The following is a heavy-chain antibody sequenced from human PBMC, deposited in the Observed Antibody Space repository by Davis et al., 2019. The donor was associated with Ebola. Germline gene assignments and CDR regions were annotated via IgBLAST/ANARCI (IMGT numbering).Heavy chain of an antibody. CDR1: GFTFSSYA. CDR2: IGGSDGST. Sequence: GESLKISCEGTGFTFSSYAMSWVRQAPGKGLEWVSGIGGSDGSTYYADSVKGRFTISRDNSKNTLYLQMNSLRAEDTAVYYCAKDQYQLPSSYFQHWGQGTLVTVSS. J-gene: IGHJ1*01. D-gene: IGHD2-2*01. V-gene: IGHV3-23*01. CDR3: AKDQYQLPSSYFQH.